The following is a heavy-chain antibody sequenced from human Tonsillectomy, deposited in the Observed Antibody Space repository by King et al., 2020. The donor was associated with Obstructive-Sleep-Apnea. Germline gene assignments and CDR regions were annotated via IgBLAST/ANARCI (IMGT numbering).Heavy chain of an antibody. Sequence: QLQESGPGLVKPSETLSLTCTVSVGSVSSGSYYWCWIRQPPGQGLGWIGYIYYSASTNYNPSLKSRVTISVDTSKNQFALKLSSVTAADTAVYYCARNSNYDYYYGMDVWGQGTTVTVSS. V-gene: IGHV4-61*01. J-gene: IGHJ6*02. CDR1: VGSVSSGSYY. CDR2: IYYSAST. CDR3: ARNSNYDYYYGMDV. D-gene: IGHD4-11*01.